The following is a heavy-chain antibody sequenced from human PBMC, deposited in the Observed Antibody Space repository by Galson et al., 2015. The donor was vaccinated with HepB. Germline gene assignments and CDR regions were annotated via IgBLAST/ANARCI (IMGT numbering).Heavy chain of an antibody. J-gene: IGHJ6*03. D-gene: IGHD2-2*01. Sequence: SGAEVKKPGESLKISCKASGYTFSTYDINWVRQATGQGLEWMGWMNPNSGNTGYAQKFQGRVSMTTNTSTSTAYMELSNLRSEDTAVYYCARRGCSSTSCYNHYYYMDVWGKGTTVTISS. CDR3: ARRGCSSTSCYNHYYYMDV. CDR1: GYTFSTYD. CDR2: MNPNSGNT. V-gene: IGHV1-8*01.